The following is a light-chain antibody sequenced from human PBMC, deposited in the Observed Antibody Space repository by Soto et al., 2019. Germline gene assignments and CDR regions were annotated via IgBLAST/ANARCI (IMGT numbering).Light chain of an antibody. Sequence: QAVVTQPPSESGTPGQSIIISCAGSSSNVGENPVNWYQQLPGTAPKVLIYRDNQRPSGVPDRFSGSKSRTSASLAISGLHSEDEADYYCAVWDDSLDGWVFGGGTKLTVL. V-gene: IGLV1-44*01. CDR1: SSNVGENP. CDR3: AVWDDSLDGWV. CDR2: RDN. J-gene: IGLJ3*02.